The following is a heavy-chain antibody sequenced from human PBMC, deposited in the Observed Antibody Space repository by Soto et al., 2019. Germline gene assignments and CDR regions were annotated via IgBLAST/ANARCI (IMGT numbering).Heavy chain of an antibody. J-gene: IGHJ6*02. Sequence: GGSLRLSCAASGFTFSSYAMSWVRQAPGKGLEWVSAISGSGGSTYYADSVKGRFTISRDNSKNTLYLQMNSLRAEDTAVYYCAKDEYPSSAVGYYYYYGMDVWGQGTTVTVSS. V-gene: IGHV3-23*01. CDR3: AKDEYPSSAVGYYYYYGMDV. CDR1: GFTFSSYA. D-gene: IGHD2-2*01. CDR2: ISGSGGST.